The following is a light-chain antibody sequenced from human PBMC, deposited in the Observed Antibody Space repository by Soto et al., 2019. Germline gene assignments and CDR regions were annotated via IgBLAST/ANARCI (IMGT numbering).Light chain of an antibody. J-gene: IGLJ3*02. CDR3: SSYTSSSSLGV. V-gene: IGLV2-14*01. CDR2: EVS. Sequence: QSALTQPASVSGSPGQSITISCAGTMRDVGAYNLVSWYQQHPGKAPRLIIYEVSNRPSGVSNRFSGSKSGNTASLTISGLQADDEADYYCSSYTSSSSLGVFGGGTKLTVL. CDR1: MRDVGAYNL.